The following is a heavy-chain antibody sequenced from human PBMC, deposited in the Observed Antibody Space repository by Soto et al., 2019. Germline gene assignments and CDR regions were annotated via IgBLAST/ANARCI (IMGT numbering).Heavy chain of an antibody. V-gene: IGHV3-66*01. CDR3: ARMGDSSGYSGWFDP. J-gene: IGHJ5*02. CDR2: IYSGGST. Sequence: EVQLVESGGGLVQPGGSLRLSCAASGFTVSSNYMSWVRQAPGKGLEWVSVIYSGGSTYYADSVKGRFTISRDNSKNTLYLQMYSLRAEDTAVYYCARMGDSSGYSGWFDPWVQGTLVTVSS. D-gene: IGHD3-22*01. CDR1: GFTVSSNY.